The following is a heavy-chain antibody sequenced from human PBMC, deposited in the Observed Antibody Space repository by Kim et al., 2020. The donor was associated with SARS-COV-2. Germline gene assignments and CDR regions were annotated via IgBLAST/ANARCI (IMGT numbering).Heavy chain of an antibody. V-gene: IGHV1-69*13. CDR3: AGGLKSGPPYYYYGMDV. CDR2: IISIFGTA. J-gene: IGHJ6*02. D-gene: IGHD3-3*01. CDR1: GGTFSSYA. Sequence: SVKVSCKASGGTFSSYAISWVRQAPGQGLEWMGGIISIFGTANYAQKFQGRVTITADESTSTAYMELSSLRSEDTAVYYCAGGLKSGPPYYYYGMDVWGQGTTVTVSS.